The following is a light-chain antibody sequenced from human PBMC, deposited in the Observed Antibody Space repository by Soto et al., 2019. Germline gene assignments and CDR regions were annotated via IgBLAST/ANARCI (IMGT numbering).Light chain of an antibody. CDR3: CSYARSSPYV. V-gene: IGLV2-14*03. J-gene: IGLJ1*01. Sequence: QSALTQPASVSGSPGQSITISCTGTSSDVGGYNYVSWYQHHPGKAPKLMIYDVSNRPSGVSNRFSGSKSGNTASLTFSGLRAEDEAHYYCCSYARSSPYVFGTGTKVTVL. CDR2: DVS. CDR1: SSDVGGYNY.